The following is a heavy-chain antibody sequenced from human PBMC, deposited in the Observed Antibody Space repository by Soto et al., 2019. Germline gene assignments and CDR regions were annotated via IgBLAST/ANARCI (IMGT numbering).Heavy chain of an antibody. CDR2: ISWNSGNI. Sequence: EVQLEESGGALVQPGRSLRLSCAASGFTFDDYAMYWVRQVLGKGLEWVSSISWNSGNIGYADSVKGRFTTSSDNAENYLYLQMNSLRPEDTALYYCVRSKGGYSYGTPFDYWGQGTLVTVSS. CDR3: VRSKGGYSYGTPFDY. V-gene: IGHV3-9*01. CDR1: GFTFDDYA. D-gene: IGHD5-18*01. J-gene: IGHJ4*02.